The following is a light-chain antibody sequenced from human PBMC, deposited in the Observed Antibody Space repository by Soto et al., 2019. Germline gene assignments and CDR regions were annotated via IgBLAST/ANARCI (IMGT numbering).Light chain of an antibody. J-gene: IGKJ2*01. Sequence: DIQMTQSPSSLSASVGDRVTITCRASQSIKNDLGWYRQKAGKAPKRLIYSASSLQSGVPSRFSGSGYGTEFTLTISSLEPEDFATYYCLQHHTYPRTFGQGTRLDIK. CDR3: LQHHTYPRT. V-gene: IGKV1-17*01. CDR1: QSIKND. CDR2: SAS.